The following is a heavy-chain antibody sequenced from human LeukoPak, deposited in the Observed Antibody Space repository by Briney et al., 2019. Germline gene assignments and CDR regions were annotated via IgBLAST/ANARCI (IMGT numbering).Heavy chain of an antibody. Sequence: HSGGSLRLSCAASGFTFDDYATHWVRQAPGKGLEWVSLISWDGGSTYYADSVKGRFTISRDNSKNSLYLQMNSLRAEDTALYYCAKDTKGGGHSSSWYYFDYWGQGTLVTVSS. J-gene: IGHJ4*02. V-gene: IGHV3-43D*04. CDR2: ISWDGGST. CDR1: GFTFDDYA. D-gene: IGHD6-13*01. CDR3: AKDTKGGGHSSSWYYFDY.